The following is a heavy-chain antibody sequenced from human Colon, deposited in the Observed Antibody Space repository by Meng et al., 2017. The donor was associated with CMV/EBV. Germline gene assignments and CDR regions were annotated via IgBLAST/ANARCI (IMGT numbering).Heavy chain of an antibody. D-gene: IGHD2-2*01. CDR1: GFDFSYYW. J-gene: IGHJ4*02. V-gene: IGHV3-7*01. CDR2: INRDGTAR. CDR3: VRILGFCSSTSCPGGDY. Sequence: GGSLRLSCETSGFDFSYYWMTWVRQAPGKGPEWVATINRDGTARWYVDSVKGRFTIPRDNAKKALFLEVNSLRSEDTAVYYCVRILGFCSSTSCPGGDYWGQGRLVTVSS.